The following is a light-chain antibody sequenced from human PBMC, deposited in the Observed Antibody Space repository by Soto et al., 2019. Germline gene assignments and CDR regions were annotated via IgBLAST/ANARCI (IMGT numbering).Light chain of an antibody. CDR1: SSDVGGYNY. J-gene: IGLJ2*01. Sequence: QSALTQPASVSGSPGQSITISCTGTSSDVGGYNYVSWYQQHPGKAPKLMIYDVSNRPSGVSNRFSGSKSGNTASLTISGLQAEDEADYYCSSYTGSSTLDVVFGGGTQLT. CDR3: SSYTGSSTLDVV. V-gene: IGLV2-14*01. CDR2: DVS.